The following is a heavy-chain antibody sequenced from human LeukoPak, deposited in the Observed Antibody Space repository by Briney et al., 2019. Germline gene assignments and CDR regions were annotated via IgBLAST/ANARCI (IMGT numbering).Heavy chain of an antibody. D-gene: IGHD3-22*01. J-gene: IGHJ4*02. V-gene: IGHV1-18*01. CDR2: ISAYNGKT. Sequence: ASVKVSCKASGYTFTSYGISWVGQAPGQGLEWMGWISAYNGKTNYAQKLQGRVTMTTDTSTSTAYMELRSLRSDDTAVYYCARDPGIVVVTEFDYWGQGTLVTVSS. CDR1: GYTFTSYG. CDR3: ARDPGIVVVTEFDY.